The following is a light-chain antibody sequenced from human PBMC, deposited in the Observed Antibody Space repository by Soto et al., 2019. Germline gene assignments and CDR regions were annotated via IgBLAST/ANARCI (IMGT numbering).Light chain of an antibody. J-gene: IGLJ2*01. CDR2: EGS. CDR3: CSYAGSSTYVV. CDR1: SSDVGSYNL. V-gene: IGLV2-23*01. Sequence: QSALTQPASVSGCPGQSITISCTGTSSDVGSYNLVSWFQQHPGKAPKLMIYEGSKRPSGVSNRFSGSKSGNTASLTISGLQAEDEADYFCCSYAGSSTYVVFGGGTKLTVL.